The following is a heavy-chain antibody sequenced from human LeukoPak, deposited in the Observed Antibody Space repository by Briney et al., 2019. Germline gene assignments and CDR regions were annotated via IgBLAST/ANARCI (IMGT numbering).Heavy chain of an antibody. CDR2: IYYSGST. Sequence: SETLSLTCTVSGDSINSSGYYWGWIRQPPGTGLEWIGSIYYSGSTYYNPSLKSRVTISVDTSKNQFSLKLNSVTAADTAVYYCATTNPPRLLWFGELKDYWGQGTLVTVSS. CDR3: ATTNPPRLLWFGELKDY. J-gene: IGHJ4*02. V-gene: IGHV4-39*01. D-gene: IGHD3-10*01. CDR1: GDSINSSGYY.